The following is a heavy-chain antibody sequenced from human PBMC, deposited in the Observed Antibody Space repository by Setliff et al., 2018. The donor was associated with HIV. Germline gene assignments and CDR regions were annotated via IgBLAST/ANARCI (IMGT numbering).Heavy chain of an antibody. J-gene: IGHJ4*02. CDR3: AIDVVGGWLRPMPDF. D-gene: IGHD5-12*01. V-gene: IGHV1-69*13. CDR1: GGTFSSYA. Sequence: SVKVSCKASGGTFSSYAISWVRQAPGQGLEWMGGIIPIFNTANYAQKFQGRVTITADESTSTAYMELSSLRSEDTAVYYCAIDVVGGWLRPMPDFWGPGTLVTVSS. CDR2: IIPIFNTA.